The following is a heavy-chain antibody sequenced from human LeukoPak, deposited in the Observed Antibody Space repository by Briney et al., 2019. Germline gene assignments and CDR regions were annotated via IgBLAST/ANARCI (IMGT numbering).Heavy chain of an antibody. D-gene: IGHD4-17*01. CDR3: ALQGYGDYDGYFDY. CDR1: GGSISSGGYS. J-gene: IGHJ4*02. V-gene: IGHV4-31*03. Sequence: NPSQTLSLTCTVSGGSISSGGYSWSWIRQHPGKGLEWIGYIYYSGSTYYNPSLKSRVTISVDTSKNQFSLKLSSVTAADTAVYYCALQGYGDYDGYFDYWGQGTLVTVSS. CDR2: IYYSGST.